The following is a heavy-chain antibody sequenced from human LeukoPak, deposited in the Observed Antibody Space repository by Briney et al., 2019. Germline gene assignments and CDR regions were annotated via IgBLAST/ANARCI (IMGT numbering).Heavy chain of an antibody. J-gene: IGHJ5*02. CDR1: GYSFTTNW. CDR2: IYPGDSDI. D-gene: IGHD3-22*01. Sequence: GESLKISCKGSGYSFTTNWIGWVRRMPGKGLEWMGIIYPGDSDIRYSPSFQGQVTISAGKSISTAYLQWSSLKASDTAMYYCARRREYSYDSSGYNNWFDPWGQGTLVTVSS. CDR3: ARRREYSYDSSGYNNWFDP. V-gene: IGHV5-51*01.